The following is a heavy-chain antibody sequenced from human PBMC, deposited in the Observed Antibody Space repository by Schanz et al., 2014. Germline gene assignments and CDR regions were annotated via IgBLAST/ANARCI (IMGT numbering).Heavy chain of an antibody. CDR1: GFTFSIYA. J-gene: IGHJ4*02. CDR3: AKIERNED. V-gene: IGHV3-64*04. Sequence: VQLVESGGGLVQPGGSLRLSCSASGFTFSIYAMHWVRQAPGKGLEYVSAISHDGYSTYYADSVKGRFTISRDNSKNTRYLQMNSLRAEDTAVYFCAKIERNEDWGQGTLVTVAS. CDR2: ISHDGYST. D-gene: IGHD1-1*01.